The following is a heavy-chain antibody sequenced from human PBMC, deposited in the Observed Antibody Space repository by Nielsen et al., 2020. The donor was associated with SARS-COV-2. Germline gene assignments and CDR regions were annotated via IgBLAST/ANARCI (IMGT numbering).Heavy chain of an antibody. J-gene: IGHJ3*02. CDR3: AKDFSGNYYDAFDI. CDR2: LSSSSSYI. D-gene: IGHD1-26*01. V-gene: IGHV3-21*01. CDR1: GFTFSIYS. Sequence: GESLKISCAASGFTFSIYSMNWVRQAPGKGLEWVSSLSSSSSYIYYADSVKGRFTISRDNAKNSLYLQMNSLRAEDTAVYYCAKDFSGNYYDAFDIWGQGTTVTVSS.